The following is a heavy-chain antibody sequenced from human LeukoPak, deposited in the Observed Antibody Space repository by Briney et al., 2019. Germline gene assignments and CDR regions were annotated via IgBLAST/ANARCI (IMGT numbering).Heavy chain of an antibody. CDR2: IYYSGST. CDR1: GGSISSYY. Sequence: PSETLSLTCTVSGGSISSYYWSWIRQPPGKGLEWIGYIYYSGSTNYNPSLKSRVTISVDTSKNQFSLKLSSVTAADTAVYYCASADSSGYVVDYWGQGTLVTVSS. V-gene: IGHV4-59*08. J-gene: IGHJ4*02. CDR3: ASADSSGYVVDY. D-gene: IGHD3-22*01.